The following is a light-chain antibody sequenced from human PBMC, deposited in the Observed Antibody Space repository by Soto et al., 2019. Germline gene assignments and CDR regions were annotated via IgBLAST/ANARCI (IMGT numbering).Light chain of an antibody. Sequence: EIVLTQSPGTLSLSPGERATLSCRASQSISSSYLAWYQRRPGQDPRLLIYGASSRATGIPDRFSGSGSGTDFTITISRLEPEDFAVYFCQQHSDLPMTFGQGTRLETK. V-gene: IGKV3-20*01. J-gene: IGKJ5*01. CDR1: QSISSSY. CDR2: GAS. CDR3: QQHSDLPMT.